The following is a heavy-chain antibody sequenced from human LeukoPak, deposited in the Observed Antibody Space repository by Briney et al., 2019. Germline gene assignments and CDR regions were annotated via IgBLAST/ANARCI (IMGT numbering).Heavy chain of an antibody. CDR2: ISYDGSNR. V-gene: IGHV3-30-3*01. CDR1: GFTFSTYA. Sequence: GRSLRLSCAASGFTFSTYAMHWVRQAPGKGLEWVAVISYDGSNRYADSVKGRFTISRDSSRHTVYLQMSSLRDEDTAVYYCARDQGYCTTTSCYSIGGYFDYWGQGTLVTVSS. J-gene: IGHJ4*02. CDR3: ARDQGYCTTTSCYSIGGYFDY. D-gene: IGHD2-2*01.